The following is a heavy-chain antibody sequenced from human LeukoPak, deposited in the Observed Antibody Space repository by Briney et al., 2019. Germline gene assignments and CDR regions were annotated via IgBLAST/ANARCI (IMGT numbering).Heavy chain of an antibody. J-gene: IGHJ4*01. CDR2: IYYSGST. CDR1: GGSISSGGYY. D-gene: IGHD2-15*01. Sequence: PSETLSLTCTVSGGSISSGGYYWIWIRQHPGKGLEWIGYIYYSGSTNYNPSLKSRVTISVDTSKNQFSLKLSSVTAADTAVYYCARGQVVTATTHYPLIDYWGHGTLVTVSS. V-gene: IGHV4-31*03. CDR3: ARGQVVTATTHYPLIDY.